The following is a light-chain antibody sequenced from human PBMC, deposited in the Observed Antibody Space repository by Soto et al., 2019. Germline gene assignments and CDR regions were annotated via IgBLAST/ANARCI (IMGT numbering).Light chain of an antibody. CDR2: GAS. Sequence: EIVMTQSPATLSVSPGERATLSCRASQSVSSNLAWYQQKPGQTPRLLLYGASTRATGIPARFSGSGSGTEFTPTISSLQSEDFAVYNCQQYNNWPRTFGQGTKVE. J-gene: IGKJ1*01. CDR1: QSVSSN. CDR3: QQYNNWPRT. V-gene: IGKV3-15*01.